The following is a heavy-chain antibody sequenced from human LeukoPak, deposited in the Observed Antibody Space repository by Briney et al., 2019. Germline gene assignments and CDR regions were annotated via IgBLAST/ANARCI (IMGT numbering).Heavy chain of an antibody. CDR2: IYSVGST. J-gene: IGHJ5*02. CDR1: GFTVSSNY. Sequence: GGSLRLSCAASGFTVSSNYMSWVRQAPGKGLEWVSVIYSVGSTYYADAVMGRLTITRENSRNTRYLQMTGLGAEDRAVYYCARSTMVRGVRFDTWGQGTLVTVSS. D-gene: IGHD3-10*01. V-gene: IGHV3-53*01. CDR3: ARSTMVRGVRFDT.